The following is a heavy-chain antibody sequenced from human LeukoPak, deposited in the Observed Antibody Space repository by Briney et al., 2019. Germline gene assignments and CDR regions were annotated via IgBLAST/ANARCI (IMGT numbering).Heavy chain of an antibody. CDR2: IYSGGST. Sequence: GGSLRLSCAASGFTFSSNDMSWVRQAPGKGLEWVSVIYSGGSTYYADSVKGRFTISRDNAKNSLYLQMNSLRDEDTAVYYCARDLWPPKWYFDLWGRGTLVTVSS. CDR3: ARDLWPPKWYFDL. D-gene: IGHD2/OR15-2a*01. V-gene: IGHV3-53*01. CDR1: GFTFSSND. J-gene: IGHJ2*01.